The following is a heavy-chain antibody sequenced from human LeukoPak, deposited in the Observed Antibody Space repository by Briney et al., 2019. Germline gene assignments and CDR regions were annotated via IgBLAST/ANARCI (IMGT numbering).Heavy chain of an antibody. CDR2: IKQDGSEK. Sequence: GGSLRLSCAASGFTFSSYWMSWVRQAPGKGLEWVANIKQDGSEKYYVDSVKGRFTISRHNAKNSLYLQMNSLRAEDTAVYCCAREGLRSSSVNYWGQGTLVTVSS. CDR1: GFTFSSYW. CDR3: AREGLRSSSVNY. J-gene: IGHJ4*02. V-gene: IGHV3-7*01. D-gene: IGHD6-6*01.